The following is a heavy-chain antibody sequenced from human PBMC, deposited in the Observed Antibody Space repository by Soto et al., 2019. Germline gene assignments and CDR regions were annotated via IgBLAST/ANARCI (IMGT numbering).Heavy chain of an antibody. V-gene: IGHV6-1*01. CDR1: GDSVSLNTAS. CDR3: AGGSGHTHDSYYFDY. D-gene: IGHD3-16*01. CDR2: TYYRYRWYN. J-gene: IGHJ4*02. Sequence: SQTLSLICAISGDSVSLNTASWNWITQSPSRGLEWLGRTYYRYRWYNEYALSVKSRITINPDISKNQFSLQLNSVTPEDTAVYFCAGGSGHTHDSYYFDYWGQGTQVTVSS.